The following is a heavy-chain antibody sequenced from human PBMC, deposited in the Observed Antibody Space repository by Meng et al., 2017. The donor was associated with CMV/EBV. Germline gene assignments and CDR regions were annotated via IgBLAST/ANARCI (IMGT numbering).Heavy chain of an antibody. CDR2: ISAYNGNT. D-gene: IGHD3-16*01. CDR1: GYTFTSYG. J-gene: IGHJ6*02. Sequence: ASVKVSCKASGYTFTSYGISWVRQAPGQGLEWMGWISAYNGNTNYAQKLQGRVTMTTDTSTSTAYLELRSLRSDDTAVYYCARDFDVYGRYLYGMDVWGQGTTVTVSS. V-gene: IGHV1-18*01. CDR3: ARDFDVYGRYLYGMDV.